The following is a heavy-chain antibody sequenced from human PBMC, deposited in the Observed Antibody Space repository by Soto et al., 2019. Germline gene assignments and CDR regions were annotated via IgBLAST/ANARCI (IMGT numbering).Heavy chain of an antibody. CDR1: GFTFSSSA. Sequence: EVQLLESGGGLVQPGGSLRLSCAASGFTFSSSAMSWVRQAPGKGLEWVSGISGGGGSTYYADSVKGRFTISRDNSKNTLYLQMYSLRVEDTAVYYCAKGGRYSSSGYFDYWGQGTLVTVSS. J-gene: IGHJ4*02. CDR2: ISGGGGST. D-gene: IGHD6-6*01. CDR3: AKGGRYSSSGYFDY. V-gene: IGHV3-23*01.